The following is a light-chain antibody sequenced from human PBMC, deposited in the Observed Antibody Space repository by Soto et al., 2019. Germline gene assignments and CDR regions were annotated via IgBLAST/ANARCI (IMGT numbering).Light chain of an antibody. J-gene: IGKJ2*01. V-gene: IGKV1-39*01. Sequence: DIQMTQSSSPLSASVGDRVTITCRASLNIVNYLTWYQQKPGRAPKVLIYGASSLQSGVPSRFSGSGSGTDFTLTISSLQPEDFATYYCQQTYNTPYTFGQGTKLEIK. CDR3: QQTYNTPYT. CDR2: GAS. CDR1: LNIVNY.